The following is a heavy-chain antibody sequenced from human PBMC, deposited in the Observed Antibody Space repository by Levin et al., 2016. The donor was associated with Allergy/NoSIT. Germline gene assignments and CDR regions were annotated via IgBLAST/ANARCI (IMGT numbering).Heavy chain of an antibody. CDR3: ARGSARDNNGYYPNDY. CDR1: GFSFSTNA. V-gene: IGHV3-21*01. Sequence: GGSLRLSCAASGFSFSTNAMNWVRQAPGKGLEWVSSISASSRYIYYADSMKGRFTISRDNAKNSLYLQMNGLRAEGTAVYYCARGSARDNNGYYPNDYWGQGALVTVSS. CDR2: ISASSRYI. D-gene: IGHD3-22*01. J-gene: IGHJ4*02.